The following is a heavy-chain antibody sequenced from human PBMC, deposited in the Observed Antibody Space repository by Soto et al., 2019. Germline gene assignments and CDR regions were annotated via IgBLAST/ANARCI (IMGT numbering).Heavy chain of an antibody. CDR2: IIPIFGTA. D-gene: IGHD3-22*01. J-gene: IGHJ4*02. V-gene: IGHV1-69*01. Sequence: QVQLVQSGAEVKKPGSSVKVSCKASGGTFSSYAISWVRQAPGQGLEWMGGIIPIFGTANYAQKFQGRVTITADESTSTAYMELRRLRSEDTAVYYCARDRYYDSSGYRSSPFDYWGQGTLVTVSS. CDR1: GGTFSSYA. CDR3: ARDRYYDSSGYRSSPFDY.